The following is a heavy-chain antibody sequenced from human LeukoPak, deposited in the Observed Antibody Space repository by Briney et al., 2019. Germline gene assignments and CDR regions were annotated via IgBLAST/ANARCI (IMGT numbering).Heavy chain of an antibody. V-gene: IGHV4-34*01. CDR2: IYHSGST. J-gene: IGHJ4*02. CDR3: ARGHYTPMALRSFDY. Sequence: SETLSLTCAVYGGSFSGYYWSWIRQPPGKGLEWIGEIYHSGSTNYNPSLKSRVTISVDKSKNQFSLKLSSVTAADTAVYYCARGHYTPMALRSFDYWGQGTLVTVSS. D-gene: IGHD5-18*01. CDR1: GGSFSGYY.